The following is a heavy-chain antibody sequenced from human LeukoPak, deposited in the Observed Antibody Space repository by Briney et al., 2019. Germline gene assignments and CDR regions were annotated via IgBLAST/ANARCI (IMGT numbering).Heavy chain of an antibody. J-gene: IGHJ2*01. CDR2: IYYSGST. V-gene: IGHV4-39*07. CDR3: ARAYCGGDCPPTPYWYFDL. Sequence: SETLSLTCTVSGGSISSSSYYWGWIRQPPGKGLEWIGSIYYSGSTYYNPSLKSRVTISVDTSKNQFSLKLSSVTAADTAVYYCARAYCGGDCPPTPYWYFDLWGRGTLVTVSS. CDR1: GGSISSSSYY. D-gene: IGHD2-21*02.